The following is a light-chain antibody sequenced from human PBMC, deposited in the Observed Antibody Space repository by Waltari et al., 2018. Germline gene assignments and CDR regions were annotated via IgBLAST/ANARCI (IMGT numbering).Light chain of an antibody. CDR2: DAS. V-gene: IGKV3-11*01. CDR3: QQRDSWWT. CDR1: QSISSY. Sequence: EIVLTQSPATLSLSPGERATLSWRASQSISSYLAWYQQKPGQAPRLLIYDASNRATGIPARFSGGGSGTDFTLTISSLEPEDFAVYYCQQRDSWWTFGQGTKVEIK. J-gene: IGKJ1*01.